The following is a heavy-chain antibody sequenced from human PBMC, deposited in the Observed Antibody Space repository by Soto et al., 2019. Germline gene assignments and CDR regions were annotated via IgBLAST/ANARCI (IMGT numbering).Heavy chain of an antibody. CDR3: ARDPSDCSSTSCWGYYALDV. Sequence: LRLSCAASGFTFSTYSMNWVRQAPGKGLEWVSSISSSGTYIHYADSLKGRFTISRDNAKNSLYLQMISLRAEDTAVYYCARDPSDCSSTSCWGYYALDVWGQGTTVNVSS. D-gene: IGHD2-2*01. CDR2: ISSSGTYI. CDR1: GFTFSTYS. V-gene: IGHV3-21*01. J-gene: IGHJ6*02.